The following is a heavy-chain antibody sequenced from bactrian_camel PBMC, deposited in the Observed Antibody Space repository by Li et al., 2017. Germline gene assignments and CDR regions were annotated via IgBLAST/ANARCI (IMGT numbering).Heavy chain of an antibody. CDR2: IDGDGRS. D-gene: IGHD1*01. V-gene: IGHV3S26*01. CDR1: GSTPRC. J-gene: IGHJ6*01. CDR3: AAIARGFSYCSSGSPDDAYSKYGY. Sequence: HVQLVESGGDSVQAGGSLRLSCVASGSTPRCMAWFRQAPEKEREGVGAIDGDGRSRYADFMKDQFTISRDNAKNTLYLQMNSLKLEDTAMYFCAAIARGFSYCSSGSPDDAYSKYGYWGQGTQVTVS.